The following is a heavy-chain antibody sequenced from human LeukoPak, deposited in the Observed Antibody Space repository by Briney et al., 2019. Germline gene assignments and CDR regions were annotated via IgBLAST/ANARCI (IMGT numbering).Heavy chain of an antibody. V-gene: IGHV3-9*01. J-gene: IGHJ5*02. CDR3: AKDEMNSGYT. CDR1: GFTFDDYA. D-gene: IGHD5-18*01. CDR2: LTWNGGVI. Sequence: PGGSLRLSCAASGFTFDDYAMHWVRQAPGKGLEWVAALTWNGGVIGYADSVKGRFTISRDNAKNFLFLQMNSLRVEDTAWYYCAKDEMNSGYTWGQGTLVTVSS.